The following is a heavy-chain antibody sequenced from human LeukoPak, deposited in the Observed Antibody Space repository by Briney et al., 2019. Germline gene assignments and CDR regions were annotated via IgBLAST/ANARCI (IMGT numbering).Heavy chain of an antibody. CDR3: ARPRYCSSTSCYGPSDY. CDR2: IDPSDSYT. Sequence: GESLNISCKGSGYSFTSYSISWVRQMPGKGLEWRGRIDPSDSYTTYSPSFQGHVTISADKSISTAYLQWSSLKASDTAMYYCARPRYCSSTSCYGPSDYWGQGTLVTVSS. J-gene: IGHJ4*02. D-gene: IGHD2-2*01. CDR1: GYSFTSYS. V-gene: IGHV5-10-1*01.